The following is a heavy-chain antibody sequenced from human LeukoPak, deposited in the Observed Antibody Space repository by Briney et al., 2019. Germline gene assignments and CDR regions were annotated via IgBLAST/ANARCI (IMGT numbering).Heavy chain of an antibody. CDR2: IKQEGSEK. CDR3: FRGPHIAATSY. Sequence: GGSLSLSCVASGFSFNIYRMTWVRQDRGKGREGVDNIKQEGSEKKYVDSVKGRFAIPRDNAKKSLYLQINTLRDEDTAVYYCFRGPHIAATSYWGQGTLVTVSS. CDR1: GFSFNIYR. J-gene: IGHJ4*02. V-gene: IGHV3-7*03. D-gene: IGHD6-25*01.